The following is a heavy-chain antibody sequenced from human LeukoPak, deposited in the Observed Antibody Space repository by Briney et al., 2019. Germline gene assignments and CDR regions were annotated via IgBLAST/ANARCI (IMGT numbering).Heavy chain of an antibody. V-gene: IGHV1-8*02. CDR3: VRGPHSSGWPQEYY. J-gene: IGHJ4*02. Sequence: GASVKVSCKASGGTFSSYAISWVRQATGQGLEWMGWMNPNSGNTGYAQKFQGRVTLTRDTSITTAYMELSSLRSEDTGIYYCVRGPHSSGWPQEYYWGQGTLVAVSS. CDR1: GGTFSSYA. CDR2: MNPNSGNT. D-gene: IGHD6-19*01.